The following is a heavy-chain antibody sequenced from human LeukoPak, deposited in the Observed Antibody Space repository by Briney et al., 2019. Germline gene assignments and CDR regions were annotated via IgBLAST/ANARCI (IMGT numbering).Heavy chain of an antibody. V-gene: IGHV2-5*01. J-gene: IGHJ4*02. D-gene: IGHD1-26*01. CDR1: GFSLRTSGEG. CDR2: IYWNDDK. CDR3: AHPPHSGYVDY. Sequence: KESGPTLVKPTQTLTLTCTSSGFSLRTSGEGVGWIRQPPGKALEWLALIYWNDDKRYSPSLKTRVTITKDTSGNQVVLTMTNMDPLDTATYYCAHPPHSGYVDYWGQGALVTVSS.